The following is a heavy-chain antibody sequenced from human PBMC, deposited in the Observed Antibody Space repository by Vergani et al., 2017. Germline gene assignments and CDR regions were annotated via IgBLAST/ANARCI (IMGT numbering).Heavy chain of an antibody. D-gene: IGHD6-13*01. CDR3: ARGGYSSSWYGYYYYYMDV. Sequence: QVQLVQSGAEVKKPGSSVKVSCKASGGTFSSYAISWVRQAPGQGLEWMGGIIPIFGTANYAQKFQGRVKITADESTSTAYMELSSLRSEDTAVYYCARGGYSSSWYGYYYYYMDVWGKGTTVTVSS. CDR2: IIPIFGTA. CDR1: GGTFSSYA. V-gene: IGHV1-69*01. J-gene: IGHJ6*03.